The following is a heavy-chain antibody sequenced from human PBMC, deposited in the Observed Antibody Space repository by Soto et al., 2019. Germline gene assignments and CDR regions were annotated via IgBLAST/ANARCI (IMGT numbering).Heavy chain of an antibody. D-gene: IGHD6-19*01. V-gene: IGHV3-30-3*01. Sequence: GRSLRVSWAAAGLPFSSYAMHVVRQAQGKGLEWVAVISYDGSNKYYADSVKGRFTISRDNSKNTLYLQMNSLRAEDTAVYYCAREGREQWLVHDYYYGMDVWGQRTTVTVSS. J-gene: IGHJ6*02. CDR2: ISYDGSNK. CDR1: GLPFSSYA. CDR3: AREGREQWLVHDYYYGMDV.